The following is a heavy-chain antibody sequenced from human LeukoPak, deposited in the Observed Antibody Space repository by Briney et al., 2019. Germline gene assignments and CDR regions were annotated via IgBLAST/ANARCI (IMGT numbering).Heavy chain of an antibody. CDR3: ARQRYSDY. CDR1: GFTFSRYW. D-gene: IGHD1-1*01. J-gene: IGHJ4*02. V-gene: IGHV3-7*01. CDR2: IKEDGSES. Sequence: PGGSLRLSCAASGFTFSRYWMTWVRQAPGKGLEWVANIKEDGSESSYVASVKGRFPISRDTAKNSLYLQLNSLRAEDTAVYFCARQRYSDYWGQGTLVTVSS.